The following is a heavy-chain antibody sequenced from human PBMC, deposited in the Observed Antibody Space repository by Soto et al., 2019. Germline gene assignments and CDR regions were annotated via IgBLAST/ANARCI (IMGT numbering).Heavy chain of an antibody. CDR2: ISGSGVST. CDR3: AKDRERIATRSIDY. J-gene: IGHJ4*02. D-gene: IGHD6-6*01. V-gene: IGHV3-23*01. CDR1: GFTFSSYA. Sequence: PGGSLRLSCAASGFTFSSYAMSWVRQAPGKGLEWVSGISGSGVSTYYADSVKGRFTISRDNSESTLYLQMNSLRAEDTAVYYCAKDRERIATRSIDYWGQGTLVTVSS.